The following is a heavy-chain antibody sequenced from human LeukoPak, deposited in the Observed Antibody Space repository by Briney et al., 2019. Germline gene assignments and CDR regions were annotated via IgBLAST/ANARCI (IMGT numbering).Heavy chain of an antibody. Sequence: SETLSLTCTVSGGSISSYYWSWIRQPPGKGLEWIGYIYYSGSTNYNPSLKSRVTISVDTSKNQFSLKLSSVTAADTAVYYCARGPNTHYYGSGSYVYWGQGTLVTVSS. CDR1: GGSISSYY. J-gene: IGHJ4*02. V-gene: IGHV4-59*12. CDR3: ARGPNTHYYGSGSYVY. CDR2: IYYSGST. D-gene: IGHD3-10*01.